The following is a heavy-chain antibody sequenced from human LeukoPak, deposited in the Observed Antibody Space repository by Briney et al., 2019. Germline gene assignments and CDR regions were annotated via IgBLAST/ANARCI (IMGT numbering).Heavy chain of an antibody. CDR2: ISGSGHDI. CDR1: GFSFSDSN. J-gene: IGHJ4*01. D-gene: IGHD2-8*01. CDR3: STDPRLLIY. Sequence: GGSLTLSCVVSGFSFSDSNMTWIRQTPGKGLESLAYISGSGHDIYYTDSVKGRFTISRDNAKDSLYLQMNGLRPEDTALYYCSTDPRLLIYWGHGTLVTVSS. V-gene: IGHV3-11*01.